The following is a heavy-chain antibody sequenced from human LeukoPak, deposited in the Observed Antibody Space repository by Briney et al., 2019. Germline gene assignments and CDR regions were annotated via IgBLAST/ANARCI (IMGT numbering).Heavy chain of an antibody. D-gene: IGHD3-22*01. V-gene: IGHV4-59*01. Sequence: SETLSLTCAVYGGSFSSSYWSWIRQPPGKRLEWIGYIYYNGNTNSNPSLKSRVTISADTSKNRFSLKLSSVTAADTAIYYCVRGNYDNRGYSNAFDIWGQGTMVTVSS. CDR1: GGSFSSSY. CDR3: VRGNYDNRGYSNAFDI. CDR2: IYYNGNT. J-gene: IGHJ3*02.